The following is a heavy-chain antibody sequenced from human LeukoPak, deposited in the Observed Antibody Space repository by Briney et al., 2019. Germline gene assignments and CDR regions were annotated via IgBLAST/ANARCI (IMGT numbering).Heavy chain of an antibody. CDR1: GITFSNYA. Sequence: GGSLRLSCAASGITFSNYAMSWVRQAPGKGLEWVSVVSGSGGSTHYADSMKGRFTISRDNSRKPLYLQMNSLRDEDTAVYFCAKGPREIVVVTHYFDSWGQGTLVTVSS. CDR2: VSGSGGST. J-gene: IGHJ4*02. CDR3: AKGPREIVVVTHYFDS. D-gene: IGHD2-15*01. V-gene: IGHV3-23*01.